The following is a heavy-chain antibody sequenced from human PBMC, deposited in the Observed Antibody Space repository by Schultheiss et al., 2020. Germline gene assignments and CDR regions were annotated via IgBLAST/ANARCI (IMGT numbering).Heavy chain of an antibody. Sequence: SETLSLTCTVSGGSISSGSYYWGWIRQPPGKGLEWIGSIYYSGSTYYNPSLKSRVTISVDTSKNQFSLKLSSVTAADTAVYYCARHYEYCSGGSCYSGWFDPWGQGTLVTVSS. CDR3: ARHYEYCSGGSCYSGWFDP. J-gene: IGHJ5*02. V-gene: IGHV4-39*01. CDR1: GGSISSGSYY. D-gene: IGHD2-15*01. CDR2: IYYSGST.